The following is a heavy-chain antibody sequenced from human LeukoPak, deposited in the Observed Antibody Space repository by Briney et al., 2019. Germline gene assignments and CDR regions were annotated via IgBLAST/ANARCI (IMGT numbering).Heavy chain of an antibody. CDR3: AKGDCSSTSCYGAFDI. CDR2: ISGSGGST. J-gene: IGHJ3*02. CDR1: GFTFSSYA. V-gene: IGHV3-23*01. D-gene: IGHD2-2*01. Sequence: PGGSLRLSCAASGFTFSSYAMSWVRQAPGKGLEWVSAISGSGGSTHYADSVKGRFTISRDNSKNTLYLQMNSLRAEDTAVYYCAKGDCSSTSCYGAFDIWGQGTMVTVSS.